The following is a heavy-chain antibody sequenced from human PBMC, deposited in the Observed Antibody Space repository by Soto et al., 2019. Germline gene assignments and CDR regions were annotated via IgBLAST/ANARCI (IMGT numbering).Heavy chain of an antibody. V-gene: IGHV1-46*01. CDR2: INPSGGST. J-gene: IGHJ2*01. CDR3: AAQVTTVTPSDWYFDV. CDR1: GYTFTSYY. D-gene: IGHD4-17*01. Sequence: ASVKVSCKASGYTFTSYYMHWVRQAPGQGLEWMGIINPSGGSTSYAQKFQGRVTMTRDTSTSTVYMELSSLRSEDTAVYYCAAQVTTVTPSDWYFDVWGRGTLVTVYS.